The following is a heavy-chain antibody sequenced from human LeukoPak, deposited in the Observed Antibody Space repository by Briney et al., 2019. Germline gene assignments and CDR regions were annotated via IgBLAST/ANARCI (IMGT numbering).Heavy chain of an antibody. V-gene: IGHV1-69*06. D-gene: IGHD5-12*01. Sequence: SVKVSCKASGGTFSSYAISWVRQAPGQGLEWMGGIIPIFGTANYAQKFQGRVTITAGKSTSTAYMELSSLRSEDTAVYYCAREEWNLQYSGYDWTYYFDYWGQGTLVTVSS. CDR2: IIPIFGTA. J-gene: IGHJ4*02. CDR3: AREEWNLQYSGYDWTYYFDY. CDR1: GGTFSSYA.